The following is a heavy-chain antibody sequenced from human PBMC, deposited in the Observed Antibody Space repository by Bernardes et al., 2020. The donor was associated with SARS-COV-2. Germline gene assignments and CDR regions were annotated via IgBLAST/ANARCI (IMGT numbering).Heavy chain of an antibody. D-gene: IGHD6-13*01. CDR2: IHYSGNT. Sequence: SETLSLTCTVSGGSINSRNYYWGWIRQPPGKGLEWIGSIHYSGNTFYNPSLKSRVTISIDTSKNQFSLNLTSVTAADTAVFYCARRDMISAGGTRYFDFWGPGTQVTVSS. CDR1: GGSINSRNYY. CDR3: ARRDMISAGGTRYFDF. V-gene: IGHV4-39*01. J-gene: IGHJ4*02.